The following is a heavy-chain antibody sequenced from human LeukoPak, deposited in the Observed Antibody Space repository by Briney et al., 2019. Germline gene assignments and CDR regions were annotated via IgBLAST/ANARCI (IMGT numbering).Heavy chain of an antibody. V-gene: IGHV3-30-3*01. J-gene: IGHJ4*02. CDR3: ARDLWSGYPDY. Sequence: PGGSLRLSCAASEFAFNTYAMHWVRQAPGKGLEWVAVISFDGNTIHYADSVKGRFTISRDNAKNSLYLQMNSLRAEDTAVYYCARDLWSGYPDYWGQGTLVTVSS. CDR1: EFAFNTYA. CDR2: ISFDGNTI. D-gene: IGHD3-3*01.